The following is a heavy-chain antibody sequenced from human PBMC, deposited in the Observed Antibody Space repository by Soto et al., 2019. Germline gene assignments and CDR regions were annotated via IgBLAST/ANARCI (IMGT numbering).Heavy chain of an antibody. CDR1: GGSISYEYYH. CDR3: ARVIIGYGYDSYFDY. Sequence: SETLSLTCTVSGGSISYEYYHWTWIRQSPGKGLEWIGYIHYSGSIIYNPSFKSRVTISVDTSKNQFSLKLSSVTAADTAVYYCARVIIGYGYDSYFDYWGQGTLVTVSS. D-gene: IGHD5-12*01. CDR2: IHYSGSI. V-gene: IGHV4-30-4*08. J-gene: IGHJ4*02.